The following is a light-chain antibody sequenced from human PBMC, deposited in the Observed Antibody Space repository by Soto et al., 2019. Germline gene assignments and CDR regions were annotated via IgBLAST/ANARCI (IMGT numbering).Light chain of an antibody. CDR3: QQSYSTPWT. J-gene: IGKJ1*01. CDR2: AAS. V-gene: IGKV1-39*01. Sequence: DIQITQSPSSLSASVGDRVTITCRANHDISNYLGWFQQKPGKAPKLLIYAASSLQSGVPSRFSGSGSGTDFTLTISSLQPEDFATYYCQQSYSTPWTFGQGTKVEFK. CDR1: HDISNY.